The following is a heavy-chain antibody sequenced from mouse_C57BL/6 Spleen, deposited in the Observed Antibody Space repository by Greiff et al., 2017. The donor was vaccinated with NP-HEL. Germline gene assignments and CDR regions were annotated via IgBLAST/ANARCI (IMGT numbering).Heavy chain of an antibody. D-gene: IGHD2-3*01. V-gene: IGHV1-74*01. J-gene: IGHJ4*01. CDR2: IHPSDSDT. CDR1: GYTFTSYW. CDR3: AIEMSYDGYDGSAMDY. Sequence: QVQLQQPGAELVKPGASVKVSCKASGYTFTSYWMHWVKQRPGQGLEWIGRIHPSDSDTNYNQKFKGKATLTVDKSSSTAYMQLSSLTSEDSAVYDCAIEMSYDGYDGSAMDYWGQGTSVTVSA.